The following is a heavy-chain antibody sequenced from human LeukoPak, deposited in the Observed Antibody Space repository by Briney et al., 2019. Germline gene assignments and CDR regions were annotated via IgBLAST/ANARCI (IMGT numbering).Heavy chain of an antibody. CDR3: ARGPLEWSGYYSSYYYYYMDV. J-gene: IGHJ6*03. D-gene: IGHD3-3*01. CDR1: GGSISSGSYY. CDR2: IYTSGST. Sequence: SQTLSLTCTVSGGSISSGSYYWRWIRRPAGKGLEWIVRIYTSGSTNYNPSLKSRVTISVDTSKNQFSLKLSSVTAADTAVYYCARGPLEWSGYYSSYYYYYMDVWGKGTTVTVSS. V-gene: IGHV4-61*02.